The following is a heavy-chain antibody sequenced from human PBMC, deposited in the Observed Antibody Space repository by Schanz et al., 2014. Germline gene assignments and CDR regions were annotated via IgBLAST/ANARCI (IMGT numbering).Heavy chain of an antibody. J-gene: IGHJ6*03. CDR3: ARALKGKVAIFGVIAAQNYSYMDG. Sequence: QVQLVQSGAEVKKPGASVKVSCKASGYTFTSYGISWVRQAPGQGLEWMGWMNPKTGNTDHAQKFQGRVSMTWDTSTSTAYLDLSRLRSEDTGVYYCARALKGKVAIFGVIAAQNYSYMDGWGKGTTVTVSS. D-gene: IGHD3-3*01. CDR2: MNPKTGNT. V-gene: IGHV1-8*02. CDR1: GYTFTSYG.